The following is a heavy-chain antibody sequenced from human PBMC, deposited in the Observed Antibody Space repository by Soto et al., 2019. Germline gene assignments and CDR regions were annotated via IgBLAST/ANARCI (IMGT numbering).Heavy chain of an antibody. V-gene: IGHV3-33*01. CDR3: ARDSGPTGYHIYGMDV. J-gene: IGHJ6*02. D-gene: IGHD3-9*01. CDR2: IWYDGSNK. Sequence: QVQLVESGGGVVQPGRSLRLSCATSGFTFSSYGMHWVRQAPGKGLEWVAVIWYDGSNKYYADSVKGRFTISRDNSKNTLYLQMNSLRAEDTAVYYCARDSGPTGYHIYGMDVWGQGTTVTVSS. CDR1: GFTFSSYG.